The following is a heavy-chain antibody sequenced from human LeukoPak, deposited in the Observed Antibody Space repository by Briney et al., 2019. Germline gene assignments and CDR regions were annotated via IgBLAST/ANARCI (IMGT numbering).Heavy chain of an antibody. CDR2: ISSSSSYI. V-gene: IGHV3-21*01. D-gene: IGHD6-13*01. CDR3: ASLGIQQLVLFDY. CDR1: GFTFSSYS. Sequence: GGSLRLSCAASGFTFSSYSMNWVRQAPGKGLEWVSSISSSSSYIYYADSVKGRFTISRDNAKNSLYLQMNSLRAEDTAVYYCASLGIQQLVLFDYWGQGTLVTVSS. J-gene: IGHJ4*02.